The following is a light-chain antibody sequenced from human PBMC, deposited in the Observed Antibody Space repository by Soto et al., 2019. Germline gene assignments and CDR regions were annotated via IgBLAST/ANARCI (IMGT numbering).Light chain of an antibody. CDR3: QQYGGSPYT. CDR1: QSVRSNY. Sequence: EIVLTQSPGTLSLSPGERATLSCRASQSVRSNYLAWYQQKPGQAPRLLIYGASSRATGIPDRFSGTGSGTDFTLTISSLEPEDFAVYYCQQYGGSPYTFGQGTQLEIK. V-gene: IGKV3-20*01. J-gene: IGKJ2*01. CDR2: GAS.